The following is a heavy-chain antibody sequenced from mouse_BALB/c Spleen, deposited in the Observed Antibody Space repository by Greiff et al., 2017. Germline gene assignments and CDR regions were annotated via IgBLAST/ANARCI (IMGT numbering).Heavy chain of an antibody. D-gene: IGHD1-1*01. Sequence: VQLQQSGAELARPGASVKLSCKASGYTFTSYWIEWVKQRPGHGLEWIGEILPGSGSTNYNEKFKGKATFTADTSSNTAYMQLSSLTSEDSAVYYWATDTTVRYWGQGTTLTVSS. CDR2: ILPGSGST. CDR3: ATDTTVRY. CDR1: GYTFTSYW. J-gene: IGHJ2*01. V-gene: IGHV1-9*01.